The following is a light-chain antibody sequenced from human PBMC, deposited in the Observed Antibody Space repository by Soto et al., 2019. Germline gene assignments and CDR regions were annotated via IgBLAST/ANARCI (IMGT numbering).Light chain of an antibody. CDR1: RTINTY. CDR2: GAS. Sequence: DVRMTQSPSSLSASVGDTITITCRASRTINTYLNWFQQKPGEPPRLLIYGASTLHDGVPSRFSGRGSGADFTLTISGLQPEYFASYHCQQTYSDISFGGGTKV. V-gene: IGKV1-39*01. J-gene: IGKJ4*01. CDR3: QQTYSDIS.